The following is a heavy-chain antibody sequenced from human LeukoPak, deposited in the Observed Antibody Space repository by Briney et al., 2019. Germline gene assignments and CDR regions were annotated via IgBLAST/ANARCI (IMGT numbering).Heavy chain of an antibody. D-gene: IGHD2-2*01. Sequence: TGGSLRLSCAASGFTFSNYWMHWVRQAPGKGLVWVSRINSGGSSTNYADSVKGRFTISRDNAKNTLYLQMNSLRAEDTAVYYCARYCSSTSCSSHYYYYMDVWGKGTTVTVSS. CDR2: INSGGSST. J-gene: IGHJ6*03. CDR1: GFTFSNYW. CDR3: ARYCSSTSCSSHYYYYMDV. V-gene: IGHV3-74*01.